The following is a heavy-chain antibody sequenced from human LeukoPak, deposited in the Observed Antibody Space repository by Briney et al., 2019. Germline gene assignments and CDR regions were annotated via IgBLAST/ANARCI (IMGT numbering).Heavy chain of an antibody. CDR2: IRNKANSYIT. Sequence: GVSLRLSCAASGFTFSNAWMSWVRQAPGKGLEWVGRIRNKANSYITSYAASVKGRFSISRDDSKNSLYLQMNSLKTEDTAVYYCARCLYDSSGFPFDYWGQGTLVTVSS. CDR1: GFTFSNAW. V-gene: IGHV3-72*01. CDR3: ARCLYDSSGFPFDY. J-gene: IGHJ4*02. D-gene: IGHD3-22*01.